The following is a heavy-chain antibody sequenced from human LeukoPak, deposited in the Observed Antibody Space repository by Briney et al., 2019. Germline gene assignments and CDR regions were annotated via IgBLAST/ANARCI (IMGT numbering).Heavy chain of an antibody. CDR2: ISYDGSNK. Sequence: GRSLRLSCAASGFTFSSYGMHWVRQAPGKGLEWVAVISYDGSNKYYEDSVKGRFTISRDTSTNTLYLQMNSLRVDDTAVYYCARDNYCSSTDCYNFDYWGQGTLVTVSS. CDR3: ARDNYCSSTDCYNFDY. CDR1: GFTFSSYG. J-gene: IGHJ4*02. D-gene: IGHD2-2*02. V-gene: IGHV3-30*03.